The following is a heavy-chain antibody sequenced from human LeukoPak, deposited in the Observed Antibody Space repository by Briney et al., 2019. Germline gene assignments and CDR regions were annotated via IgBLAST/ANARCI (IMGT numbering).Heavy chain of an antibody. V-gene: IGHV3-48*03. J-gene: IGHJ4*02. CDR2: ISSSGSIM. CDR3: ARENHGSFDY. Sequence: AGSLRLSCAASGFSFSSYEMNWVRQAPGKGLEWVSYISSSGSIMYSADSVKGRFTISRDNAKNSLYLQMNSLRAEDTAVYYCARENHGSFDYWGQGSLVTVSS. D-gene: IGHD1-14*01. CDR1: GFSFSSYE.